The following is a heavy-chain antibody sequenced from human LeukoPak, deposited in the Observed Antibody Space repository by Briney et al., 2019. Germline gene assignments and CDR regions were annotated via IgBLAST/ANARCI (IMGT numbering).Heavy chain of an antibody. CDR2: IYYSGST. V-gene: IGHV4-59*01. D-gene: IGHD3-9*01. CDR1: GGSISRYY. Sequence: SETLSLTCTVSGGSISRYYWSWIRQPPGEGLEWIGYIYYSGSTKYNPSLKRRVTISVDTSKNQFSLKLSSVTAADTAVYYCARDPQSYFDWLSYANWFDPWGQGTLVTVSS. CDR3: ARDPQSYFDWLSYANWFDP. J-gene: IGHJ5*02.